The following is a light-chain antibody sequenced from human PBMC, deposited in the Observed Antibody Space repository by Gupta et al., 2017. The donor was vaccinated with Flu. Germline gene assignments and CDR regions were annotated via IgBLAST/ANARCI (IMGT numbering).Light chain of an antibody. CDR3: RQGKHCPQT. V-gene: IGKV2-30*01. CDR1: QSLVYIDGNTY. J-gene: IGKJ1*01. Sequence: DVVMTQSPLSLPVTLGQPASISCRSSQSLVYIDGNTYLSWFQQRPGQSPRRLIYKVSNRDSGVPDRFSGSESGTDFTLKISRVEAEDVGVYYCRQGKHCPQTFGQGTQVEIK. CDR2: KVS.